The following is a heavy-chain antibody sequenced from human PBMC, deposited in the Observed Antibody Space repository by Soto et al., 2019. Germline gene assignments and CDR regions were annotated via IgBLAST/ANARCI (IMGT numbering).Heavy chain of an antibody. CDR3: ARDYYDSSGYEGDAFDI. V-gene: IGHV3-48*03. D-gene: IGHD3-22*01. CDR2: ISSSGSTI. CDR1: GFTFSSYE. Sequence: LSCAASGFTFSSYEMNWVRQAPGKGLEWVSYISSSGSTIYYADSVKGRFTISRDNAKNSLYLQMNSLRAEDTAVYYCARDYYDSSGYEGDAFDIWGQGTMVTVSS. J-gene: IGHJ3*02.